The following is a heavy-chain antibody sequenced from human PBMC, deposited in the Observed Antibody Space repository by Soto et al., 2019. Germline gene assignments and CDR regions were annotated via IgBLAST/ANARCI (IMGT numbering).Heavy chain of an antibody. CDR2: IISKANGGET. CDR3: ARARDGYNFLLDY. J-gene: IGHJ4*01. CDR1: GFPLGDYG. Sequence: SLRLSCTPSGFPLGDYGMSWSRQAPGKGLELVGFIISKANGGETQYASSVQGRFTISRDESKNIAYLEINSLKTEDTAVYYCARARDGYNFLLDYWGQGTLVTVSS. V-gene: IGHV3-49*03. D-gene: IGHD5-12*01.